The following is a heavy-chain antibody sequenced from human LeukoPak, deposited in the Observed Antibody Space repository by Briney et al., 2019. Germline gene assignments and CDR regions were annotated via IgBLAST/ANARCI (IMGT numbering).Heavy chain of an antibody. J-gene: IGHJ4*02. Sequence: GGTLRLSCAASGFTFSSYGMSWVRQAPGKGLEWVSAISGSGGSTYYADSVKGRFTISRDNSKNTLYLRMNSLRAEDTAVYYCAKSHRYSYGYFDYWGQGTLVTVSS. CDR2: ISGSGGST. CDR3: AKSHRYSYGYFDY. D-gene: IGHD5-18*01. V-gene: IGHV3-23*01. CDR1: GFTFSSYG.